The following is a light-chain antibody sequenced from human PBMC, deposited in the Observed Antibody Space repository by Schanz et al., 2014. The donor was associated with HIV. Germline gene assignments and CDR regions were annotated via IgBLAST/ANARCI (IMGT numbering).Light chain of an antibody. J-gene: IGKJ3*01. Sequence: DIVLTQSPGTLSLSPGERATLSCRASQSVSSYYLAWYQQKPGQAPRLLFYGASNRATGIPDRFSGSGSGTDFTLIISSLQSEDFAVYYCQQYNNWPLAFGPGTKVDI. V-gene: IGKV3-20*01. CDR2: GAS. CDR3: QQYNNWPLA. CDR1: QSVSSYY.